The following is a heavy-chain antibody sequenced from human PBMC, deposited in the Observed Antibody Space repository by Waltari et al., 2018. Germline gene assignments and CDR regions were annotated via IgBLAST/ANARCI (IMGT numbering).Heavy chain of an antibody. CDR1: GYTFTGPY. CDR2: INPHSGGA. CDR3: AKTYSSDYLPFDF. D-gene: IGHD6-19*01. V-gene: IGHV1-2*06. Sequence: QVQLVQSGAEVAKPGASVKVSCKASGYTFTGPYMPWVRQAPGQGLEWMGRINPHSGGANYAQNFQGRVTMTRDTSISTAYMELSRLRSDDTALYYCAKTYSSDYLPFDFWGQGTLVTVSS. J-gene: IGHJ4*02.